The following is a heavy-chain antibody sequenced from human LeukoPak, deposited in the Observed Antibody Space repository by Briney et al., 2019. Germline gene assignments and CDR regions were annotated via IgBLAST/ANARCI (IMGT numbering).Heavy chain of an antibody. J-gene: IGHJ1*01. D-gene: IGHD6-19*01. CDR1: GFTFNTYA. Sequence: PGGSLRLSCTASGFTFNTYAIHWVRQAPGKGLQWVAVISYDGTTKHYSDSAKGRFTISRDNSKNTLYLQMNSLRAEDTAVYYCARGLAVAGTRPLQHWGQGTLVTVSS. V-gene: IGHV3-30-3*01. CDR2: ISYDGTTK. CDR3: ARGLAVAGTRPLQH.